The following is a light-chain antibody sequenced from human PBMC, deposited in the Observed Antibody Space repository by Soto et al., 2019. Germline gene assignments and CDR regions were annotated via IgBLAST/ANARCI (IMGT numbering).Light chain of an antibody. CDR1: ENVGTN. CDR3: QQYNNWGLS. Sequence: IVLTQSPATLSVSPGEKVTLSCRASENVGTNLAWYQQRRGQPPRLLIYGSSTRATDISATFSGSGSRTEFTLTISSLQSEDSAVYYCQQYNNWGLSFGGGTRVEIK. CDR2: GSS. J-gene: IGKJ4*01. V-gene: IGKV3D-15*01.